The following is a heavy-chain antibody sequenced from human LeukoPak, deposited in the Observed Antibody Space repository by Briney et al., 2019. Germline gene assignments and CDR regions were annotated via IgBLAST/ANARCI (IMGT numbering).Heavy chain of an antibody. V-gene: IGHV3-33*08. CDR3: ARRAGDYSHPYDY. Sequence: PGGSLRLSCAASKFTFSTFSMSWARQAPGKGLKWVAFIRSDGSNKYYADSVKGRFTISRDNSKNTLYLQMNSLRAEDTAVYYCARRAGDYSHPYDYWGQGTLVTVSS. CDR1: KFTFSTFS. J-gene: IGHJ4*02. D-gene: IGHD3-22*01. CDR2: IRSDGSNK.